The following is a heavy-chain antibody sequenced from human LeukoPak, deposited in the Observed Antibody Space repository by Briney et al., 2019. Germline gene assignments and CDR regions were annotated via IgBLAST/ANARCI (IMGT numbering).Heavy chain of an antibody. D-gene: IGHD4-17*01. CDR3: ARLPTVTRDFDY. Sequence: ASVKVSCKASGYTFTGYYMHWVRQAPGQGLEWMGWINPNSGGTNYAQKFQGRVTMTRDMSISTAYMELSRLRSDDTAVYYCARLPTVTRDFDYWGQGTLVTVSS. CDR2: INPNSGGT. V-gene: IGHV1-2*02. J-gene: IGHJ4*02. CDR1: GYTFTGYY.